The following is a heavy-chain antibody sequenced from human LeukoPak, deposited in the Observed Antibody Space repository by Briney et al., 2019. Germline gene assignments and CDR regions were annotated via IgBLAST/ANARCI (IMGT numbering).Heavy chain of an antibody. CDR2: IKSKTDGGTT. Sequence: PGGSLRLSCAASGFTFSNAWMSWVRQAPGKGLEWVGRIKSKTDGGTTDYAAPVKGRFTISRDDSKNTLYLQMNSLKTEDTAVYYRTTGVVRGVIIHWGQGTLVTVSS. CDR1: GFTFSNAW. CDR3: TTGVVRGVIIH. D-gene: IGHD3-10*01. V-gene: IGHV3-15*01. J-gene: IGHJ4*02.